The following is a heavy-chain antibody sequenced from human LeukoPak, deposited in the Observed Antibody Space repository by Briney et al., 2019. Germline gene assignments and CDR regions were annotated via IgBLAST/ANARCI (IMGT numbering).Heavy chain of an antibody. CDR3: ARPPGDYSSWFDY. J-gene: IGHJ5*01. CDR2: INPNSGGT. Sequence: GASVKVSFKASGYTFTGYYMHWVRQAPGQGLEWMGWINPNSGGTKYAQNFQGRVTMTMDTSISTAFMDLSRLRSDDTAAYYCARPPGDYSSWFDYWGQGTLVTVSS. V-gene: IGHV1-2*02. D-gene: IGHD7-27*01. CDR1: GYTFTGYY.